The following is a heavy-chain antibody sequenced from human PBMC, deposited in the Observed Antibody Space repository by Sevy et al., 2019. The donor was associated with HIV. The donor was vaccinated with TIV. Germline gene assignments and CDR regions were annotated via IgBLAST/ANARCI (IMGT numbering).Heavy chain of an antibody. D-gene: IGHD6-19*01. V-gene: IGHV3-23*01. Sequence: GGSLRLSCAASGFTFSSYAMSWVRQAPGKGLEWVSAISSSGAVTYYADSVKGRFTISRDNSKNTLYLQMNSLRAEDTAVYYCAKGRLVQYYYYGMDVWGQGTTVTVSS. CDR3: AKGRLVQYYYYGMDV. J-gene: IGHJ6*02. CDR2: ISSSGAVT. CDR1: GFTFSSYA.